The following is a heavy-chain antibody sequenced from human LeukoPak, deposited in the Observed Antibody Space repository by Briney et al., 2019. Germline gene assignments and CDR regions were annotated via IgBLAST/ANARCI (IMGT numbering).Heavy chain of an antibody. V-gene: IGHV1-8*01. D-gene: IGHD2-8*01. J-gene: IGHJ4*02. CDR1: GYTFTSYD. CDR2: MNPNSGNT. CDR3: ARVEWDIVLMVYVY. Sequence: ASVKVSCKASGYTFTSYDINWVRQATGQGLEWMGWMNPNSGNTGYAQKFQGRVTMTRDTSISTAYMELSSLRSEETAVYYCARVEWDIVLMVYVYWGQGTLVTVSS.